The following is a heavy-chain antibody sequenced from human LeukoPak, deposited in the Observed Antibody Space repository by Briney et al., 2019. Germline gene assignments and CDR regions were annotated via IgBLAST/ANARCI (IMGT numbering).Heavy chain of an antibody. CDR1: GYTLTELS. D-gene: IGHD3-9*01. CDR3: ARRDYDILTGYYNNWFDP. J-gene: IGHJ5*02. V-gene: IGHV1-24*01. Sequence: ASVKVSCKVSGYTLTELSMHWVRQAPGKGLEWMGGFDPEDGETIYAQKFQGRVTITADKSTSTAYMELSSLRSEDTAVYYCARRDYDILTGYYNNWFDPWGQGTLVTVSS. CDR2: FDPEDGET.